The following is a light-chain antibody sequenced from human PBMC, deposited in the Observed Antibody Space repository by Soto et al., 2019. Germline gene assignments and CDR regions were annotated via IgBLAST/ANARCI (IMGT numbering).Light chain of an antibody. Sequence: EIVLTQSPATLSLSPGERATLSCWASQSVSNSLAWYQQRPGQSPRLLIYDVSTRATGIPARFGGSGSGTDFTLTISSLETEDFVVYYCQQYSSLPHTFGQGTKLEVK. CDR2: DVS. CDR1: QSVSNS. CDR3: QQYSSLPHT. J-gene: IGKJ2*01. V-gene: IGKV3-11*01.